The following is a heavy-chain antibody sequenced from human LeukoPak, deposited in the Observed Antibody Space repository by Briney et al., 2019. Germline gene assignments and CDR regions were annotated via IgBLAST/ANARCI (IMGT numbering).Heavy chain of an antibody. D-gene: IGHD3-10*01. V-gene: IGHV1-8*01. Sequence: GASVKVSCKASGYTFTSYDINWVRQATGQGLEWMGWMNPNSGNAGYAQKFQGRVTMTRNTSISTAYMELSSLRSEDTAVYYCARSRILWFGELSPLDPWGQGTLVTVSS. J-gene: IGHJ5*02. CDR3: ARSRILWFGELSPLDP. CDR1: GYTFTSYD. CDR2: MNPNSGNA.